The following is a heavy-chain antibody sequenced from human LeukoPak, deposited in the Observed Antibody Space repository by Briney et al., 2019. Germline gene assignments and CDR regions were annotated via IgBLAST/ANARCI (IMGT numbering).Heavy chain of an antibody. CDR1: GFTFSGYE. V-gene: IGHV3-48*03. D-gene: IGHD6-13*01. J-gene: IGHJ4*02. CDR2: ISSSGSTI. CDR3: ASLTGYSSSPTPVY. Sequence: GGSLRLSCAASGFTFSGYEMNWVRQAPGKGLEWVSYISSSGSTIYYADSVKGRFTISRDNAKNSLYLQMNSLRAEDTALYYCASLTGYSSSPTPVYWGQGTLVTVSS.